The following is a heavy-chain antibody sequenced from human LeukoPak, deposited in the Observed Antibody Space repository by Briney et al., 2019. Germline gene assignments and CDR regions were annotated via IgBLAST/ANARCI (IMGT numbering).Heavy chain of an antibody. V-gene: IGHV3-23*01. CDR3: AKDFNVLLRFGEPRLYGMDV. CDR1: GFTFSSYA. CDR2: ISGSGGST. Sequence: GGSLRLSCAASGFTFSSYAMSWVRQAPGKGLEWVSAISGSGGSTYYADSVKGRFTISRDNSKNTLYLQMNSLRAEDTAVYYCAKDFNVLLRFGEPRLYGMDVWGKGTTVTVSS. D-gene: IGHD3-10*01. J-gene: IGHJ6*04.